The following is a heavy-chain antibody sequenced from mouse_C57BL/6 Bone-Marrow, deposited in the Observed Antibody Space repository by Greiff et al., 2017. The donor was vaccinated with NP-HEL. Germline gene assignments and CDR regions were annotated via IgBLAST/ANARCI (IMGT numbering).Heavy chain of an antibody. CDR3: AKGGCSNYGAWFAY. D-gene: IGHD2-5*01. CDR1: GYTFTDYY. J-gene: IGHJ3*01. CDR2: IYPGSGNT. Sequence: QVQLKQSGAELVRPGASVKLSCKASGYTFTDYYINWVKQRPGQGLEWIARIYPGSGNTYYNEKFKGKATLTAEKSSSTAYMQLSSLTSEDSAVYFCAKGGCSNYGAWFAYWGQGTLVTVSA. V-gene: IGHV1-76*01.